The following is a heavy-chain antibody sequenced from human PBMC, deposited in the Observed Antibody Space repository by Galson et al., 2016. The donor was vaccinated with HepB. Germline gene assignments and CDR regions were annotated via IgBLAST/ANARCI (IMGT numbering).Heavy chain of an antibody. CDR1: GFTFSNFW. CDR3: AREAERWNYLDY. D-gene: IGHD5-24*01. Sequence: SLRLSCAASGFTFSNFWMNWVRQAPGKGLEWVANIKQDGSEKYFADSVKGRFTISRDNSQNTLSLQMSSLRPEDTAAYYCAREAERWNYLDYWGQGALVTVSS. CDR2: IKQDGSEK. V-gene: IGHV3-7*01. J-gene: IGHJ4*02.